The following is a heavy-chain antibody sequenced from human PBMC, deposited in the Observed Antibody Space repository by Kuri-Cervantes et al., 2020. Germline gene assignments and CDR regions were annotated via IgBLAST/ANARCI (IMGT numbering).Heavy chain of an antibody. D-gene: IGHD1-7*01. CDR3: ARAPYNWNYAYGMDV. V-gene: IGHV3-30*03. CDR1: GFTFSSYG. CDR2: ISYDGSNK. J-gene: IGHJ6*02. Sequence: GGSLRLSCAASGFTFSSYGMHWIRQAPGKGLEWMTVISYDGSNKYYADSVKGRITISRDNSKNTLYLQMSTLRAEDTAVYYCARAPYNWNYAYGMDVWGQGTTVTVSS.